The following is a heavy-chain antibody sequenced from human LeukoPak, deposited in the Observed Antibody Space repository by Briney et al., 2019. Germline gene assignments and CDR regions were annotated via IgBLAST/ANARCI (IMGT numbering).Heavy chain of an antibody. CDR2: IYHSGST. J-gene: IGHJ4*02. Sequence: SGTLSLTCAVSGGSISSSNWWSWVRQPPGKGLEWIGEIYHSGSTNYNPSLKSRVTISVDTSKNQFSLKLSSVTAADTAVYYCARDRRGYSSSYYFDYWGQGTLVTVSS. D-gene: IGHD6-13*01. CDR1: GGSISSSNW. CDR3: ARDRRGYSSSYYFDY. V-gene: IGHV4-4*02.